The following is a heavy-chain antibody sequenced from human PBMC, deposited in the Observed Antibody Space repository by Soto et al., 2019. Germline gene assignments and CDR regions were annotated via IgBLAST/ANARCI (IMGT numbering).Heavy chain of an antibody. V-gene: IGHV1-18*01. D-gene: IGHD4-17*01. J-gene: IGHJ4*02. CDR1: GYTFTSYG. CDR2: ISAYNGNT. Sequence: ASVKVSCKASGYTFTSYGISWVRQAPGQGLEWMGWISAYNGNTDYAQKLQGRVTMTTDTSTSTAYMELRSLRSDDTAVYYCARDRSSYDYGDYLVDYWGQGTLVTVSS. CDR3: ARDRSSYDYGDYLVDY.